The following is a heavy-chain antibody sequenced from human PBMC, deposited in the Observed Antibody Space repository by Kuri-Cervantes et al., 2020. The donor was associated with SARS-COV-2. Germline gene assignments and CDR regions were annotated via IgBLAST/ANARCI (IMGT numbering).Heavy chain of an antibody. Sequence: GESLKISCAVSGFTLTNYAMSWVRLAPGKGLEWVSIISDTGDRTFYADSVEGRFTISRDNFKNTLSLQMNSLRAEDTALYYCIATPGNVGYFQDWGQGTPVTVSS. CDR3: IATPGNVGYFQD. V-gene: IGHV3-23*01. CDR1: GFTLTNYA. CDR2: ISDTGDRT. J-gene: IGHJ1*01. D-gene: IGHD6-13*01.